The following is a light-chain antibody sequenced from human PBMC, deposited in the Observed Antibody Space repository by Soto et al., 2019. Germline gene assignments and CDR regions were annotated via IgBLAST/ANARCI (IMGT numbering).Light chain of an antibody. J-gene: IGKJ3*01. CDR1: QSISSN. CDR3: QQYNNWPPFS. V-gene: IGKV3-15*01. CDR2: GAS. Sequence: IVLTQSPGTLYLSPGERGTLSRRASQSISSNLAWYQQKNGQTPRLLIYGASTRAAGIPARFSGSGSGTDFTLTISSLQSEDFAVYYCQQYNNWPPFSFGPGTKVDIK.